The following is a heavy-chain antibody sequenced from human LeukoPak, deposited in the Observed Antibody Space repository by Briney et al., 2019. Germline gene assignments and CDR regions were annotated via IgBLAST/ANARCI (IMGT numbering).Heavy chain of an antibody. V-gene: IGHV3-11*05. CDR1: GFTFSDYY. CDR2: ISSSSSYT. CDR3: ARDPPKYSSSWSEYYFDY. Sequence: PGGSLRLSCAASGFTFSDYYMSWIRQAPGKGLEWVSYISSSSSYTNYADSVKGRFTISRDNAKNSLYLQMNSLRAEDTAVYYCARDPPKYSSSWSEYYFDYWGQGTLVTVSS. D-gene: IGHD6-13*01. J-gene: IGHJ4*02.